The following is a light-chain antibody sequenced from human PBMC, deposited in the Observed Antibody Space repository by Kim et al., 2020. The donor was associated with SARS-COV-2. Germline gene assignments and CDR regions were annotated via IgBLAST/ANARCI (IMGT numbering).Light chain of an antibody. Sequence: RISVTGYGTSSRAGSDYVVHWHHQVPGAAPKVVIYSNGKRPAGVPVRFSGSQSGPSASLAITGLQPDDEGYYYCQAYDSNLRGAVFGGGTRLTVL. J-gene: IGLJ3*02. V-gene: IGLV1-40*01. CDR2: SNG. CDR1: SSRAGSDYV. CDR3: QAYDSNLRGAV.